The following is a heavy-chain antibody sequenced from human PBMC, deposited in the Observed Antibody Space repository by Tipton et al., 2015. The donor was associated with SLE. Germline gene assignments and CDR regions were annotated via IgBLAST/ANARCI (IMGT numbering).Heavy chain of an antibody. D-gene: IGHD7-27*01. CDR1: GGSISSGGYY. CDR2: VYYSGST. V-gene: IGHV4-31*03. Sequence: LRPSCTVSGGSISSGGYYWSWIRQHPGKGLEWIGYVYYSGSTYYNPSLKSRLTISVDTSKNQFSLKLSSVTAADTAVYYCASSRTGADIWGQGTMVTVSS. J-gene: IGHJ3*02. CDR3: ASSRTGADI.